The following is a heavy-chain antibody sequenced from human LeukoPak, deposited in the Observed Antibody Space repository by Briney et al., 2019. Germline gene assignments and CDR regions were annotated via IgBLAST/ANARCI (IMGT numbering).Heavy chain of an antibody. J-gene: IGHJ4*02. CDR1: GYTFTGYY. V-gene: IGHV1-2*07. CDR2: INLNSDGT. CDR3: ARPRHYCSSTSCSTGRLDY. D-gene: IGHD2-2*01. Sequence: ASGKVSCKASGYTFTGYYMDWVRQGPGQGLEWMGWINLNSDGTNYAHKFQGRVTMTRDTSISTAYLELSRLRSDDTAVYSCARPRHYCSSTSCSTGRLDYWGQGTLVTVSS.